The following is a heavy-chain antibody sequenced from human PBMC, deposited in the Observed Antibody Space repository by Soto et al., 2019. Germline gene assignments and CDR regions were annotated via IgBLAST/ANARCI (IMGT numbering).Heavy chain of an antibody. V-gene: IGHV1-18*01. D-gene: IGHD3-3*01. Sequence: GASVKVSCKASGYTFTSYGISWVRQAPGQGLEWMGWISAYNGNTDYAQKLQGRVTMTTDTSTSTAYMELRSLRSDDTAVYYCARSAESPNRFYDPLFHYYYYYGMDVWGQGTTVTVSS. CDR3: ARSAESPNRFYDPLFHYYYYYGMDV. J-gene: IGHJ6*02. CDR2: ISAYNGNT. CDR1: GYTFTSYG.